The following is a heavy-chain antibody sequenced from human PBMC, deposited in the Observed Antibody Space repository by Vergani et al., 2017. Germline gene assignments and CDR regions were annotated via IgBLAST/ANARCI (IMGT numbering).Heavy chain of an antibody. CDR2: ISWNSGRI. V-gene: IGHV3-9*01. D-gene: IGHD3-10*01. CDR3: AKEIAAVLVRYFDA. J-gene: IGHJ4*02. CDR1: GFSFDDYA. Sequence: EVQLVESGGGLIQPGRSLRLSCVASGFSFDDYAMHWVRQGPGKGLEWVAGISWNSGRISYAASVKGRFTISRDNARNSLFLQMNSLKSEDTAIYYCAKEIAAVLVRYFDAWGQGALVSVSS.